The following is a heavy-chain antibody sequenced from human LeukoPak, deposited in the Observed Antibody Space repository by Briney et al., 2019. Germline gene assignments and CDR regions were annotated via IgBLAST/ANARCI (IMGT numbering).Heavy chain of an antibody. Sequence: SVKVSCKASGGTFSSYAISWARQAPGQGLEWMGRIIPIFGTANYAQKFQGRVTITTDESTSTAYMELSSLRSEDTAVYYCARDDPLPTMVVTPSICWGQGTLVTASS. D-gene: IGHD4-23*01. CDR1: GGTFSSYA. CDR3: ARDDPLPTMVVTPSIC. J-gene: IGHJ4*02. CDR2: IIPIFGTA. V-gene: IGHV1-69*05.